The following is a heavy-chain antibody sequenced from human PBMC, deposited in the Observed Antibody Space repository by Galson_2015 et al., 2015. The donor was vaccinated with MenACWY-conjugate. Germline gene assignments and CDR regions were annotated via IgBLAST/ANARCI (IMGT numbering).Heavy chain of an antibody. CDR1: GFSLSTSGMC. CDR3: ARIRYVPGTRHAEYFQH. V-gene: IGHV2-70*17. Sequence: PALAKPTQTLTLTCTFSGFSLSTSGMCVSWIRQCPGNALEWLARIDWANGKFTSTSLKTRLTIYKDISKNQVVLTMTNMDPVDTATYYCARIRYVPGTRHAEYFQHWGQGALVTVSS. D-gene: IGHD1-1*01. J-gene: IGHJ1*01. CDR2: IDWANGK.